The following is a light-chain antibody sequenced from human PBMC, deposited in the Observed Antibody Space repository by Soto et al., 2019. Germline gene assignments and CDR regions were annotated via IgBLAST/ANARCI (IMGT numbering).Light chain of an antibody. V-gene: IGKV1-39*01. CDR1: QSISSY. CDR3: QHYNGYPYT. Sequence: DIQMTQSPSSLSASVGDRVTITCRASQSISSYLNWYQQKPGKAPKLLIYAASSLQSGVPSRFSGSGSGTDFTLTINTLQADDSATYFCQHYNGYPYTFGPGTKVDIK. J-gene: IGKJ2*01. CDR2: AAS.